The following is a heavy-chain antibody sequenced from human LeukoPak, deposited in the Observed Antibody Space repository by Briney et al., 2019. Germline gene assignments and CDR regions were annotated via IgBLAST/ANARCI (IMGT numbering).Heavy chain of an antibody. J-gene: IGHJ4*02. CDR2: IYYSGSS. CDR1: GGSINNGGYY. D-gene: IGHD5-24*01. V-gene: IGHV4-31*03. Sequence: SETLSLTCTVSGGSINNGGYYWSWIRQHPGKGLEWIGYIYYSGSSYYNPSLRSRVTISVDTSKNHFSLRLSSVTAADTAVYYCARNRDGYNSFDYWGQGTLVTVSS. CDR3: ARNRDGYNSFDY.